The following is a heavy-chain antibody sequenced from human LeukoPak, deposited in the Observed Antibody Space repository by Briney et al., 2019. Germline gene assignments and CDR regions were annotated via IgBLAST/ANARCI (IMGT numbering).Heavy chain of an antibody. D-gene: IGHD2-2*01. CDR3: ARDGILGYCSSTSCQLYYFDY. J-gene: IGHJ4*02. V-gene: IGHV3-7*01. Sequence: PGGSLRLSCAASGFTFSSYWMSWVRQAPGKGLEWVANIKQDGSEKYYVDSVKGRFTISRDNAKNSLHLQMNSLRAEDTAVYYCARDGILGYCSSTSCQLYYFDYWGQGTLVTVSS. CDR2: IKQDGSEK. CDR1: GFTFSSYW.